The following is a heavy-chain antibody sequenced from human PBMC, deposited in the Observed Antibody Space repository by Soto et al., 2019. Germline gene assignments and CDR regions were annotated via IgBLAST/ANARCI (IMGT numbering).Heavy chain of an antibody. CDR1: GYTFTGYY. J-gene: IGHJ5*02. CDR3: ARVGGSGSYWYNWFDP. CDR2: INPNSGGT. V-gene: IGHV1-2*02. Sequence: QVQLVQSGAEVKKPGASVKVSCKASGYTFTGYYMHWVRQAPGQGLEWMGWINPNSGGTNYAQKFQGRVTMTRDTSISTAYMELGRLRSDDTAVYYCARVGGSGSYWYNWFDPWGQGTLVTVSS. D-gene: IGHD1-26*01.